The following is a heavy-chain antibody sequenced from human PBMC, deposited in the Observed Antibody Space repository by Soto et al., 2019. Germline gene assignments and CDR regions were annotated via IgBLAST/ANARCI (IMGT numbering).Heavy chain of an antibody. V-gene: IGHV4-59*11. CDR1: GASISGHY. CDR2: ISGSGSI. D-gene: IGHD4-17*01. CDR3: ARRTNYMDV. J-gene: IGHJ6*03. Sequence: SETLSLTCTVSGASISGHYWSWIRQSPGKGLEWIAYISGSGSINYNPSLKSRVTISVDTSKSHFSLKLTSVTAADTAVYYCARRTNYMDVWGKGTTVTVSS.